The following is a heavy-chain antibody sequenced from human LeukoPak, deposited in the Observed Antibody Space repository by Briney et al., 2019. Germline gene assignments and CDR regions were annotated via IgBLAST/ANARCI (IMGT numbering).Heavy chain of an antibody. Sequence: ASVKVSCKASGYTFTGYYMHWVRQAPGQGLEWMGWINPNSGGTNYAQKFQGWVTMTRDTSISTAYMELSRLRSDDTAVYYCAREAGYYYYYMDVWAKGITVTVSS. CDR2: INPNSGGT. CDR3: AREAGYYYYYMDV. J-gene: IGHJ6*03. V-gene: IGHV1-2*04. CDR1: GYTFTGYY.